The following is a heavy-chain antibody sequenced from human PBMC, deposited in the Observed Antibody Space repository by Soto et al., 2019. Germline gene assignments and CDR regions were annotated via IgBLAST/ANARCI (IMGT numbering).Heavy chain of an antibody. V-gene: IGHV2-26*01. CDR3: ERTLEMRNGMDV. CDR1: GVSLISGRMG. Sequence: QVTLKESGPVLVKPTETLTLTCSVSGVSLISGRMGVSWIRQPPGKALEWLAHILSNNEKSYSPSLRRRLTISTDTSKTQVVLTMTNMGPVDTATYYCERTLEMRNGMDVWGQGTTVTVSS. CDR2: ILSNNEK. J-gene: IGHJ6*02.